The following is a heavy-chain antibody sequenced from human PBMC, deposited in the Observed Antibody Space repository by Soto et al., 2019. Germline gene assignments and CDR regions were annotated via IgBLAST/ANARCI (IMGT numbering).Heavy chain of an antibody. Sequence: EVQLVESGGGLVQPGGSLRLSCAASGFTVSSNYMSWVRQAPGKGLEWVSLIYSGGRTYYADSVKGRFTISRDNSKNTLYLQMNSLRDEDTAVYFCERVPSREYFDYWGQGTLVNVSS. V-gene: IGHV3-66*01. CDR1: GFTVSSNY. CDR3: ERVPSREYFDY. CDR2: IYSGGRT. D-gene: IGHD6-6*01. J-gene: IGHJ4*02.